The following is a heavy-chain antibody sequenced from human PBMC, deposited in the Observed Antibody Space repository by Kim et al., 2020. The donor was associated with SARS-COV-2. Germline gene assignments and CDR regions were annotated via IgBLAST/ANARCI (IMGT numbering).Heavy chain of an antibody. Sequence: GGSLRLSCAASGFSFSDSGIHWVRQVSGTGLEWVGHIRSEANSYATGYAESVKGRFTISRDDSKNMAYLQMDSLKTEDTTVYFCSAARHAWGQGTTVTVPS. CDR2: IRSEANSYAT. V-gene: IGHV3-73*01. CDR3: SAARHA. J-gene: IGHJ6*02. D-gene: IGHD2-15*01. CDR1: GFSFSDSG.